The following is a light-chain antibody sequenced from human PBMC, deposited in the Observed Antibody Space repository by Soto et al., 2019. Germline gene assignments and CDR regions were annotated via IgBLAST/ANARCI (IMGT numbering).Light chain of an antibody. CDR2: AAT. Sequence: QAGVTQLRSLTVYPGGSVTLTCGSSTGAVHSYHYPHWSHQLPVQAPRTMIYAATDKPSWTPVRFSGSLLGDKASLTLSGAPPEHEAEYYCLLSFSGAPVFGLGSKGTVL. V-gene: IGLV7-46*01. J-gene: IGLJ1*01. CDR3: LLSFSGAPV. CDR1: TGAVHSYHY.